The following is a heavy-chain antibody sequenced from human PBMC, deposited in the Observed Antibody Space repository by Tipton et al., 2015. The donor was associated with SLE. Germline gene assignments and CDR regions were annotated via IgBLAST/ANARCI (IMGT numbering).Heavy chain of an antibody. CDR3: AKGQWLGLLYYGMDV. CDR2: IYYSGST. Sequence: LRLSCAASGFTFSSYSMNWIRQPPGKGLEWIGSIYYSGSTYYNPSLKSRVTISVDTSKNQFSLKLSSVTAADTAVYYCAKGQWLGLLYYGMDVWGQGTTVTVSS. D-gene: IGHD6-19*01. V-gene: IGHV4-59*05. J-gene: IGHJ6*02. CDR1: GFTFSSYS.